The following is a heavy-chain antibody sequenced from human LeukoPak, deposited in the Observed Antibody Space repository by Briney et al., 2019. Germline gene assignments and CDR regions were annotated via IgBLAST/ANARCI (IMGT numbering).Heavy chain of an antibody. CDR2: INSDGSST. V-gene: IGHV3-74*01. D-gene: IGHD2-2*01. CDR3: AKRPFVVPAAMFDY. CDR1: GFTFSSYW. J-gene: IGHJ4*02. Sequence: SGGSLRLSCAASGFTFSSYWMHWVRQAPGKGLVWVSRINSDGSSTSYADSVKGRFTISRDNAKNTLYLQMNSLRAEDTAVYYCAKRPFVVPAAMFDYWGQGTLVTVSS.